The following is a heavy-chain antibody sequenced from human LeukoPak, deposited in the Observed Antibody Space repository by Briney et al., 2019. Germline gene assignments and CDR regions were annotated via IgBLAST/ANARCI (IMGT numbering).Heavy chain of an antibody. CDR3: AKRGVVIRVILVGFHKEAYYFDS. CDR2: ISGSGGTT. Sequence: PGGSLRLSCAVSGINLSNYGMSWVRQAPGKGLEWVAGISGSGGTTNYADSVKGRFTISRDNPKNTLFLHMNSLRAEDPAVYFCAKRGVVIRVILVGFHKEAYYFDSWGQGALVTVSS. V-gene: IGHV3-23*01. J-gene: IGHJ4*02. CDR1: GINLSNYG. D-gene: IGHD3-22*01.